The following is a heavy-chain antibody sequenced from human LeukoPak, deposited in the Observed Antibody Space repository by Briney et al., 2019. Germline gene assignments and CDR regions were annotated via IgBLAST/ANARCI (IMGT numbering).Heavy chain of an antibody. Sequence: GASVKVSRKASGYTFTSYYMHWVRQAPGQGLEWMGIINPSGGSTSYAQKFQGRVTMTRDTSTSTVYMELSSLRSEDTAVYYCARGRSLLGVPAANIPFDYWGQGTLVTVSS. V-gene: IGHV1-46*01. D-gene: IGHD2-2*01. J-gene: IGHJ4*02. CDR2: INPSGGST. CDR3: ARGRSLLGVPAANIPFDY. CDR1: GYTFTSYY.